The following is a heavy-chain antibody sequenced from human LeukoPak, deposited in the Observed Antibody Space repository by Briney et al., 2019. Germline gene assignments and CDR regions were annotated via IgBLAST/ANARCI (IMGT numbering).Heavy chain of an antibody. CDR3: GRVYCTMTTCDNWLDP. Sequence: GESLKISCQGSGYSFTTFWISWVRQMPGKGLEWMGRIDPSDSYTNYSPSFQGHVTISIDKSISTAYLQWSSLKASDTAMYYCGRVYCTMTTCDNWLDPWGQGTLVTVSS. V-gene: IGHV5-10-1*01. CDR1: GYSFTTFW. CDR2: IDPSDSYT. D-gene: IGHD2-8*01. J-gene: IGHJ5*02.